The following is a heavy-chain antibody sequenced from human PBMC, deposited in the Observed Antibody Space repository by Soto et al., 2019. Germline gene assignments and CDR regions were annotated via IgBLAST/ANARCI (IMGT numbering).Heavy chain of an antibody. Sequence: GGSLRLSCAASGFTFDDYAMHWVRQAPGKGLEWVSGISWNSGSIGYADSVRGRFTISRDNAKNSLYLQMNSLRAEDTALYYCAKAGIAVAAYFDYWGQGTLVTVLL. CDR1: GFTFDDYA. CDR2: ISWNSGSI. CDR3: AKAGIAVAAYFDY. D-gene: IGHD6-19*01. V-gene: IGHV3-9*01. J-gene: IGHJ4*02.